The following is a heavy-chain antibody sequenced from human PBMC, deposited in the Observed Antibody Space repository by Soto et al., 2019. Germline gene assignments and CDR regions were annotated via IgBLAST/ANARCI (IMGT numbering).Heavy chain of an antibody. CDR3: ARKILVVPAAPLKPEVYYYYGMDV. D-gene: IGHD2-2*01. V-gene: IGHV1-69*06. Sequence: QVQLVQSGAEVKKPGSSVKVSCKASGGTFSSYAISWVRQAPGQGLEWMGGSIPIFGTANYAQKFQGRVTITADKSTSTAYMELSRLRADDTAVYYCARKILVVPAAPLKPEVYYYYGMDVWGQGTTVTVSS. CDR1: GGTFSSYA. CDR2: SIPIFGTA. J-gene: IGHJ6*02.